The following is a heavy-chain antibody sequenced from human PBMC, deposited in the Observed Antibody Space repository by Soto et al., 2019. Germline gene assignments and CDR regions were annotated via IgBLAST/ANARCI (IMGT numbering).Heavy chain of an antibody. J-gene: IGHJ6*02. CDR2: IYYSGST. D-gene: IGHD2-21*02. Sequence: QVQLQESGPGLVKPSQTLSLTCTVSGGSISSGDYYWSWIRQPPGKGLEWIGYIYYSGSTYYNPYLKSRVTISVDTSKNQFSLKLSSVTAADTAVYYCARVPLFSGNNGGNSFYYYGMDVWGQGTTVTVSS. CDR1: GGSISSGDYY. V-gene: IGHV4-30-4*01. CDR3: ARVPLFSGNNGGNSFYYYGMDV.